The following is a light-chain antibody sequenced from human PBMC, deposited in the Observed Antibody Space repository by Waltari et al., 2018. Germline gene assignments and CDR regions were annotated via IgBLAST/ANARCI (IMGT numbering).Light chain of an antibody. CDR1: ESVHANY. CDR2: GAS. J-gene: IGKJ1*01. V-gene: IGKV3-20*01. CDR3: QQYGETPWT. Sequence: EIVLTQSPGTLSLSPGERATLSCRATESVHANYLAWSQQKPGQAPRLLISGASGRATGSPDRFSGRGSGTDFTLTIARLEPEDFAVYYCQQYGETPWTFGQGTKVDLK.